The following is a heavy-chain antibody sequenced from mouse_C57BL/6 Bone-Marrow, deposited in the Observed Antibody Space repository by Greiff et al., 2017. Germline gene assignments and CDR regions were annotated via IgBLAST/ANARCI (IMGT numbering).Heavy chain of an antibody. CDR1: GYTFTDYY. CDR2: INPYNGDT. V-gene: IGHV1-19*01. Sequence: EVQLQQSGPVLVKPGASVKMSSKASGYTFTDYYMNWVKQSHGKSLEWIGVINPYNGDTSYNQKFKGKATLTVDKSSSTAYMELNSLTSEDSAVYYCARSGFYSYWYYDVWGTGTTVTGSS. CDR3: ARSGFYSYWYYDV. J-gene: IGHJ1*03. D-gene: IGHD2-3*01.